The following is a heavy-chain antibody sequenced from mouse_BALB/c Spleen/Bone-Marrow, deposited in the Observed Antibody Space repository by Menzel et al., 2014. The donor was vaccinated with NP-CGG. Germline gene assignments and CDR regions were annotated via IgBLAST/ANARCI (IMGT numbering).Heavy chain of an antibody. Sequence: VMLVESGPELVKPGASVKMSCKASGYTFTSYFIHWVKQRPGQGLEWIGWIYPGDGSTKYNEKFKGKTTLTADKSSSTAYMVLSSLTSEDSAIFFCAYYRYDEYFDVWGAGTTVTVSS. V-gene: IGHV1S56*01. J-gene: IGHJ1*01. D-gene: IGHD2-14*01. CDR2: IYPGDGST. CDR1: GYTFTSYF. CDR3: AYYRYDEYFDV.